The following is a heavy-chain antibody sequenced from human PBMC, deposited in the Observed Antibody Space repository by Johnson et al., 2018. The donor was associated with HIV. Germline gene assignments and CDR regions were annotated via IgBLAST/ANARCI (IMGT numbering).Heavy chain of an antibody. J-gene: IGHJ3*02. D-gene: IGHD4-17*01. Sequence: VQLVESGGGLVQPGGSLRLSCAASGFTFSSYAMSWVRQAPGKGLEWVSAIGTAGDTYYPGSVKGRFTISRENAKNSLYLQMNSLRAEDTAMYYCARFPSQTWTYGAKVDAFDIWGQGTMVTVS. CDR1: GFTFSSYA. CDR2: IGTAGDT. V-gene: IGHV3-13*01. CDR3: ARFPSQTWTYGAKVDAFDI.